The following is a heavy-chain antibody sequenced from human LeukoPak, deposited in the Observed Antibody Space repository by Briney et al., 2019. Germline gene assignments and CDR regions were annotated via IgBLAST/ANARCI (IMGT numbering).Heavy chain of an antibody. D-gene: IGHD6-13*01. CDR2: ISGSGGTT. V-gene: IGHV3-23*01. Sequence: GGSLRLSCAASGFTFSSYAMSWVRQAPGKGLDWVSAISGSGGTTYYADSVKGRFTISRDSSKNTLYLQMHSLRAEDTAVYFCAKGFGRAAAGNPFDYCGQGTLVTVSS. J-gene: IGHJ4*02. CDR1: GFTFSSYA. CDR3: AKGFGRAAAGNPFDY.